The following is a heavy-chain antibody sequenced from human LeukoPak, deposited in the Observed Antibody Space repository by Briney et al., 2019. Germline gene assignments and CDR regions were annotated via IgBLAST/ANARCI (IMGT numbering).Heavy chain of an antibody. CDR2: IYTSGST. V-gene: IGHV4-4*07. Sequence: SETLSLTCTVSGGSISSYYWSWIRQPAGKGLEWIGRIYTSGSTNYNPSLKSRVTISVDTSKNQFSLKLSSVTAADTAVYYRAREPRVRYGSGSSNWFDPWGQGTLVTVSS. D-gene: IGHD3-10*01. J-gene: IGHJ5*02. CDR3: AREPRVRYGSGSSNWFDP. CDR1: GGSISSYY.